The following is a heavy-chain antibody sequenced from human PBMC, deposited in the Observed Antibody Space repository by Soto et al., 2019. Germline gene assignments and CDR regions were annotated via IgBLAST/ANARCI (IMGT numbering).Heavy chain of an antibody. J-gene: IGHJ4*02. CDR2: ISGSGGST. D-gene: IGHD3-3*01. CDR3: ASKPYDFWSGYYAYFDY. CDR1: GFTFSSYA. V-gene: IGHV3-23*01. Sequence: GGSLRLSCAASGFTFSSYAMSWVRQAPGKGLEWVSAISGSGGSTYYADSVKGRFTISRDNSKNTLYLQMNSLRAEDTAVCYCASKPYDFWSGYYAYFDYWGQGTLVTVSS.